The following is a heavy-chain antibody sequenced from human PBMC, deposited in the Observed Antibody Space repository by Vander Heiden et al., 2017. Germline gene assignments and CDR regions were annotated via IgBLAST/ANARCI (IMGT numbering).Heavy chain of an antibody. Sequence: QVQLVQSGAEASMPGSSVNVSGKVCRGSFSNSPISWVRQAPGQGLEWMGVIIAIFGTANYAQKFQGRVTITADESTSTAYMELSSLRSEDTAVYYCARLLVGATGAFDIWGQGTLVTVSS. D-gene: IGHD1-26*01. V-gene: IGHV1-69*01. J-gene: IGHJ3*02. CDR2: IIAIFGTA. CDR3: ARLLVGATGAFDI. CDR1: RGSFSNSP.